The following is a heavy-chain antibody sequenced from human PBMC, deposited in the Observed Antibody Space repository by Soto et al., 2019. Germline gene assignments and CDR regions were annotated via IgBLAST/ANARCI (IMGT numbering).Heavy chain of an antibody. CDR1: GFTFSSYS. D-gene: IGHD3-3*01. CDR2: ISSSSSTI. CDR3: ARGDFWRGH. J-gene: IGHJ4*02. V-gene: IGHV3-48*01. Sequence: EVQLVESGGGLVQPGGSLRLSCAASGFTFSSYSMNWVRQAPGKGLEWVSYISSSSSTIYYADSVKGRFTISRDNAKNSLYLEMCSLGGEDTAVYYCARGDFWRGHWGQGTLVNVSS.